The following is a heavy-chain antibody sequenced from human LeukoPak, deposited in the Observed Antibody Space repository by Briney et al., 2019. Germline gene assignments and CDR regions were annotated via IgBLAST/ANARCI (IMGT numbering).Heavy chain of an antibody. CDR3: ARDYRGTAAIRKIDAFDI. Sequence: GASVKVSCKASGYTFTSYYMHWVRQAPGQGLEWMGIINPSGGSTSYAQKFQGRVTMTRDMSTSTVYMELSSLRSEDTAVYYCARDYRGTAAIRKIDAFDIWGQGTMVTVSS. J-gene: IGHJ3*02. D-gene: IGHD2-2*02. CDR2: INPSGGST. CDR1: GYTFTSYY. V-gene: IGHV1-46*01.